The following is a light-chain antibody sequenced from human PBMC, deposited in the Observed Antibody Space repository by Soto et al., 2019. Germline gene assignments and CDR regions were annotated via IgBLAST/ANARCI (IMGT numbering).Light chain of an antibody. CDR2: TYN. V-gene: IGLV1-44*01. J-gene: IGLJ1*01. Sequence: QSVLTQPPSASGTPGQRVTISCSGSSSNIGSNAVSWYQQLPGAAPKLLIYTYNQRPSGAPDRFSGSKSGTSASLVISGLQSEDEADYYCATWDDRLNVYVFGTGTKVTVL. CDR3: ATWDDRLNVYV. CDR1: SSNIGSNA.